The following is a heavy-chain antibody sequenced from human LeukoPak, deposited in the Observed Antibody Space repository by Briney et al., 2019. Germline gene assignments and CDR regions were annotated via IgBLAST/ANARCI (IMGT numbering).Heavy chain of an antibody. V-gene: IGHV3-23*01. CDR3: AQGYSSGWFPY. CDR2: ITVSGDTT. CDR1: GFSVSSYG. J-gene: IGHJ4*02. D-gene: IGHD6-19*01. Sequence: GGSLRLSCAVSGFSVSSYGMSGFRQAPGKGLEWVSAITVSGDTTYYADSVKGRFIISRDNSKNTLYLQMNSLRAEDTAVYYCAQGYSSGWFPYWGQGTLVTVSS.